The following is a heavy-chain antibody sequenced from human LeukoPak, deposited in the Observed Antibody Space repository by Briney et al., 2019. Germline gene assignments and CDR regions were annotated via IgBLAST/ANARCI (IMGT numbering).Heavy chain of an antibody. Sequence: PSETLSLTCAAYGGSFSGYYWSWIRQPPGKGLEWIGEINHSGSTNYNPSLKSRVTISVDTSKNQFSLKLSSVTAADTAVYYCARDASDSSGYYSGFDYWGQGTLVTVSS. CDR3: ARDASDSSGYYSGFDY. V-gene: IGHV4-34*01. CDR1: GGSFSGYY. CDR2: INHSGST. J-gene: IGHJ4*02. D-gene: IGHD3-22*01.